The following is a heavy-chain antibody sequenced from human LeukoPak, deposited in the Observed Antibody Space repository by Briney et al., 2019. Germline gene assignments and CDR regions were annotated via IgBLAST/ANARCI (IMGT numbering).Heavy chain of an antibody. CDR2: IRSKAYGGTP. CDR1: GFNFADYA. D-gene: IGHD1-14*01. J-gene: IGHJ4*02. CDR3: SRTTRQTY. V-gene: IGHV3-49*03. Sequence: GGSLRLSCTTFGFNFADYAVSWFRQAPGKGLEWVGFIRSKAYGGTPAYAASVNGRFTISRDDSKSIAYLHMNSLGIEDTGVYYCSRTTRQTYWGQGTLVTVSS.